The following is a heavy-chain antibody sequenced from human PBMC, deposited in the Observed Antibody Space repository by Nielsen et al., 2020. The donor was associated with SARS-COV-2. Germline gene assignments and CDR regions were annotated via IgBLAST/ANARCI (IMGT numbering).Heavy chain of an antibody. CDR1: GFTFSRYT. D-gene: IGHD3-10*01. CDR2: NSTSGGGT. J-gene: IGHJ6*02. Sequence: GESLKISCVGSGFTFSRYTMHWVRQAPGKGLEWVSSNSTSGGGTYYADSVRGRFTISRDNSKNTLFLHMNSLRAEDTAVYYCAKGNSKLSWFGELALYYYYYGLDVWGQGTTVTVSS. V-gene: IGHV3-23*01. CDR3: AKGNSKLSWFGELALYYYYYGLDV.